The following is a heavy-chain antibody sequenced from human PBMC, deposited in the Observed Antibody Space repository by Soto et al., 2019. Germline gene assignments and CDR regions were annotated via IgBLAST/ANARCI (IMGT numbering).Heavy chain of an antibody. Sequence: ASVKVSCKASGYTFTSYYMHWVRQAPGQGLEWMGWINPNSGGTNYAQKFQGWVTMTRDTSISTAYMELSRLRSDDTAVYYCARAYYYDSSGYYGVSDYWGQGTLVTVSS. J-gene: IGHJ4*02. D-gene: IGHD3-22*01. CDR1: GYTFTSYY. CDR3: ARAYYYDSSGYYGVSDY. V-gene: IGHV1-2*04. CDR2: INPNSGGT.